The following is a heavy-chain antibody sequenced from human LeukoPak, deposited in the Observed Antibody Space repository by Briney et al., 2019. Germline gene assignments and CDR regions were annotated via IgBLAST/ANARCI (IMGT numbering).Heavy chain of an antibody. V-gene: IGHV4-4*07. J-gene: IGHJ6*03. CDR3: AMVANDYGDPSNYFYYYMDI. CDR2: IYASETT. CDR1: GGSIGSFS. D-gene: IGHD4/OR15-4a*01. Sequence: SETLSLTCTVSGGSIGSFSWSWIRQPAGKGLEWIGRIYASETTNYNPSLKSRVSLSVDTSKNQFSLQLNSVTAADAAVYHCAMVANDYGDPSNYFYYYMDIWGKGTTVIVSS.